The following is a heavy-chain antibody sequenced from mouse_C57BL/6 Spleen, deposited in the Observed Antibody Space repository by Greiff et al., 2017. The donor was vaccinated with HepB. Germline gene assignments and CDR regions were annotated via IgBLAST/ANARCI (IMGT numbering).Heavy chain of an antibody. J-gene: IGHJ2*01. D-gene: IGHD1-1*01. V-gene: IGHV1-52*01. CDR2: IDPSDSET. CDR1: GYTFTSYW. Sequence: VQLQQPGAELVRPGSSVKLSCKASGYTFTSYWMHWVKQRPIQGLEWIGNIDPSDSETHYNQKFKDKATLTVDKSSSTAYMQLSSLTSEDSAVYDCARSTTTVGAPHFDYWGQGTTLTVAS. CDR3: ARSTTTVGAPHFDY.